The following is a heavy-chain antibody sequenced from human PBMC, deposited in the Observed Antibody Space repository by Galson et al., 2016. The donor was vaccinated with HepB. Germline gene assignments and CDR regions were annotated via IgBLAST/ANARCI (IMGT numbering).Heavy chain of an antibody. CDR2: LSHGGINQ. V-gene: IGHV3-30*03. CDR1: GLTFSSYG. J-gene: IGHJ4*02. CDR3: VAEYHDSAGCHGSQY. D-gene: IGHD3-22*01. Sequence: SLRLSCAASGLTFSSYGMHWVRQAPGKGLEWMASLSHGGINQYYADSAKGRFTISRDISKNTLYLQINTLSAEDTAIYYCVAEYHDSAGCHGSQYWGQGTLVTVSS.